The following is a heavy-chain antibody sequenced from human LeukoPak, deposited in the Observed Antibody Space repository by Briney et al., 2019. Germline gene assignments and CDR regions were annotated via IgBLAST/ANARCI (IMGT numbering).Heavy chain of an antibody. V-gene: IGHV3-66*02. D-gene: IGHD2-2*01. CDR1: RFTFSSYS. CDR3: AKDLPAAYFDY. Sequence: GGSLRLSCAASRFTFSSYSMNWVRQAPGKGLEWVSVIYSGGSTYYADSVKGRFTISRDNSRTTVYLQMNSLRAEDTAVYHCAKDLPAAYFDYWGQGTLVTVSS. J-gene: IGHJ4*02. CDR2: IYSGGST.